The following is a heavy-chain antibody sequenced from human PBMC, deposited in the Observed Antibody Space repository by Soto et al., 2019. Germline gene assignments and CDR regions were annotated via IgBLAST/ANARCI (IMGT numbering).Heavy chain of an antibody. D-gene: IGHD3-10*01. CDR1: GFTFSSYV. CDR2: ISGGGGNT. V-gene: IGHV3-23*01. Sequence: GGSLRLSCAASGFTFSSYVMSWVRQAPGKGLEWVSAISGGGGNTYYADSVKGRFTISRDNSKNTLYLQMNSLRAEDTAVYYCAKDGITMVRGVIMGAFDIWGQGTMVTVSS. CDR3: AKDGITMVRGVIMGAFDI. J-gene: IGHJ3*02.